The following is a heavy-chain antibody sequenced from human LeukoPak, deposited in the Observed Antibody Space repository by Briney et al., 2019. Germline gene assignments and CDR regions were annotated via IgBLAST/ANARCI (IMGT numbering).Heavy chain of an antibody. CDR1: GFTFSSYA. D-gene: IGHD5-24*01. CDR3: AKLYGYNSYDYFDC. J-gene: IGHJ4*02. V-gene: IGHV3-23*01. CDR2: ISGSGVTT. Sequence: GGSLRLSCAAPGFTFSSYAMTWVRQAPGKGLGWVSSISGSGVTTYYADSVKGRFTISRDNSKNTLYLQMSSLRAEDTAVYYCAKLYGYNSYDYFDCWGQGTLVTVSS.